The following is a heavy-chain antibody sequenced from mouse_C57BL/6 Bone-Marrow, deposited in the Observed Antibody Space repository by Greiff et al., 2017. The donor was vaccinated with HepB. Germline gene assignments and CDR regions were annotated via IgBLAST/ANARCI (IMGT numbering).Heavy chain of an antibody. CDR3: VRHNYYGSSGDWYFDV. J-gene: IGHJ1*03. CDR1: GFSFNTYA. CDR2: IRSKSNNYAT. V-gene: IGHV10-1*01. D-gene: IGHD1-1*01. Sequence: EVKLVESGGGLVQPKGSLKLSCAASGFSFNTYAMNWVRQAPGKGLEWVARIRSKSNNYATYYADSVKDRFTISRDDSESMLYLQMNNLKTEDTAMYYCVRHNYYGSSGDWYFDVWGTGTTVTVSS.